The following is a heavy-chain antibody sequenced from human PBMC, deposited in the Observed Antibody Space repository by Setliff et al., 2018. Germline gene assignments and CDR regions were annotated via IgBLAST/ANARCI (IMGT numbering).Heavy chain of an antibody. J-gene: IGHJ4*01. D-gene: IGHD3-16*01. CDR3: PRGRVDKRTAYPYAEYFQY. CDR2: IYYSGCT. Sequence: SETLSLTCAVYGGSFSTYYWICIRQPPGKGLEWIGYIYYSGCTYYNPTPTSRVTISVATSKNQFSLKLSSVTAAATSVYYCPRGRVDKRTAYPYAEYFQYWGDGTLVTVS. CDR1: GGSFSTYY. V-gene: IGHV4-34*01.